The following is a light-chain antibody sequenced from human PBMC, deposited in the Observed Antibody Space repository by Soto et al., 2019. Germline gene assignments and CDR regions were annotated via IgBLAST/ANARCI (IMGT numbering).Light chain of an antibody. CDR1: QSVSSS. V-gene: IGKV3-15*01. CDR3: QQYKNWPPYT. Sequence: EIVLTQSPATLSVSPGERVTLSCRASQSVSSSLAWYQKKPGQAPRLLLYDTSTRATTIPARFSGSGSGTELTLTISGLQSEDSAAYYCQQYKNWPPYTFGQGTKVDI. CDR2: DTS. J-gene: IGKJ2*01.